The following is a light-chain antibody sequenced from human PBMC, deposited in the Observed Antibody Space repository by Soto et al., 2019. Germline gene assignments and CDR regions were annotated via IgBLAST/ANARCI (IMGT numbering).Light chain of an antibody. CDR2: AVT. J-gene: IGLJ1*01. V-gene: IGLV2-11*01. CDR3: CSYAGFYTHYV. CDR1: SSDVGGYNY. Sequence: SALTQPRSVSGSPGQSVTISCTGTSSDVGGYNYVSWYQQYPGKAPKVMIYAVTKRPSGVPDRISGSKSGNTASLTISGLQAEDEADYYCCSYAGFYTHYVFGTGTKVTVL.